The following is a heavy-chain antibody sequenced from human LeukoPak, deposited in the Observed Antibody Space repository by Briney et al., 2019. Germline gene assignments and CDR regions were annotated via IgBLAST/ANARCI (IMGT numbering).Heavy chain of an antibody. J-gene: IGHJ4*02. CDR3: AKGRGSEKSASNY. CDR1: GFTFSNYA. V-gene: IGHV3-23*01. Sequence: GGSLRLSCAASGFTFSNYAMSWVRQAPGKGLDWISGISGSGDTTDYANSVKGRFTISRDNSKNTLYLQLQSLRAEDTAVYSCAKGRGSEKSASNYWGQGTLVTVSS. D-gene: IGHD3-10*01. CDR2: ISGSGDTT.